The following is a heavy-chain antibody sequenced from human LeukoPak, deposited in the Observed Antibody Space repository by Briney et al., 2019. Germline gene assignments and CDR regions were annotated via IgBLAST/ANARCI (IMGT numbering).Heavy chain of an antibody. V-gene: IGHV3-48*02. CDR3: ATYRVVGARGFYLDY. CDR1: GFTFSSYS. CDR2: ISGSSSTI. J-gene: IGHJ4*02. Sequence: PGGSLRLSCVASGFTFSSYSMNWVRQAPGEGLEWVSHISGSSSTIYYAESVKGRFTISRDNAKNSLYLQMNSLRDEDTAVYYCATYRVVGARGFYLDYWGQGTLVTASS. D-gene: IGHD1-26*01.